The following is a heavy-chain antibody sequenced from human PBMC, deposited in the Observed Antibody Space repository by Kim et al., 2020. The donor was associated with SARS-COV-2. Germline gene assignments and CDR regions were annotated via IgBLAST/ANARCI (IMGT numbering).Heavy chain of an antibody. CDR2: ISYDGSNK. CDR3: ARGPASNAFDI. D-gene: IGHD2-2*01. Sequence: GGSLRLSCAASGFTFSSYAMHWVRQAPGKGLEWVAVISYDGSNKYYADSVKGRFTISRDNSKNTLYLQMNSLRAEDTAVYYCARGPASNAFDIWGQGTMVTVSS. V-gene: IGHV3-30-3*01. CDR1: GFTFSSYA. J-gene: IGHJ3*02.